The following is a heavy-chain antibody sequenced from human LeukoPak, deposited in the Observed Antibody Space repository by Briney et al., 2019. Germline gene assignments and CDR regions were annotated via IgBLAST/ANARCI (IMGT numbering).Heavy chain of an antibody. D-gene: IGHD2/OR15-2a*01. Sequence: SETLSLTCTVSGGSISSYYLSWIRQPPGKGLEWIGYIYYSGSTNYNPSLKSRVTISVDTSKNQFSLKLSSVTAANTAVYYCARVVKGYWYFDLWGRGTLVTVSS. V-gene: IGHV4-59*01. CDR1: GGSISSYY. CDR3: ARVVKGYWYFDL. CDR2: IYYSGST. J-gene: IGHJ2*01.